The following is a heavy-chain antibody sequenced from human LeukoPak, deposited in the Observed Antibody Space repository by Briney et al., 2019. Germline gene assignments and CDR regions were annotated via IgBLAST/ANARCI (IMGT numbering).Heavy chain of an antibody. CDR3: ARGPYSSNWYVDY. CDR2: ISSSGSTI. V-gene: IGHV3-48*03. D-gene: IGHD6-13*01. Sequence: GGSLRLSCAASGFTFSSYEMNWVRQAPGKGLEWVSYISSSGSTIYYADSVMGRFTVSRDSAKNSLYLQMNSLRAEDTAVYYCARGPYSSNWYVDYWGQGTLVTVAS. J-gene: IGHJ4*02. CDR1: GFTFSSYE.